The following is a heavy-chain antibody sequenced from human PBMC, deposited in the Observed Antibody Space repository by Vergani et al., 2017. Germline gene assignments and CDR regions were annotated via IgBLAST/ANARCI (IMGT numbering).Heavy chain of an antibody. Sequence: QVQLVQSGAEVKKPGASVKVSCKASGYTFTSYYMHWVRQAPGQGLEWMGIINPSGGSTSYAQKFQGRVTMTRDTSTSTVYMELSSLRSEDTAVYYCARDQTGTTGLFYYYYGMDVWGQGTTVTVSS. CDR1: GYTFTSYY. CDR3: ARDQTGTTGLFYYYYGMDV. J-gene: IGHJ6*02. D-gene: IGHD1-7*01. V-gene: IGHV1-46*01. CDR2: INPSGGST.